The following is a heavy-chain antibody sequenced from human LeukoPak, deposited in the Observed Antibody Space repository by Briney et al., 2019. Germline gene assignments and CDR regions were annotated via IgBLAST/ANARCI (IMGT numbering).Heavy chain of an antibody. V-gene: IGHV3-74*01. CDR1: GFIFSSYW. Sequence: GGSLRLSCAASGFIFSSYWMHWLRQAPGKGLVWVSRINSDGSSTTSADSVKGRFTISRDNAKNTLYLQMNSLRAEDTAVYYCAKGGATVIDYWGQGTLVTVSS. D-gene: IGHD4-17*01. CDR3: AKGGATVIDY. CDR2: INSDGSST. J-gene: IGHJ4*02.